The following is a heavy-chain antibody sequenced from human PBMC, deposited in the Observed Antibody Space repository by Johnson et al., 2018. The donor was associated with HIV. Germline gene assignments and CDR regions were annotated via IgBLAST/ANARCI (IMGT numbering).Heavy chain of an antibody. D-gene: IGHD6-19*01. CDR1: GFTFSSYG. J-gene: IGHJ3*01. CDR3: ARDKTTGWYDDAFDV. Sequence: QVQLVESGGGVVQPGGSLRLSCAASGFTFSSYGMHWVRQAPGKGLEWVAFIRYDGSNKYYADSVKGRFTISRDNAKNSLYLQMNSLRAEDTAVYYCARDKTTGWYDDAFDVWGEGTMVTVSS. CDR2: IRYDGSNK. V-gene: IGHV3-30*02.